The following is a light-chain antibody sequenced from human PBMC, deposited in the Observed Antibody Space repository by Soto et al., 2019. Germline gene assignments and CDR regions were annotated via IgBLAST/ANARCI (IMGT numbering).Light chain of an antibody. CDR3: CSYAGSDNWA. CDR1: SSNIGSNY. CDR2: SNN. Sequence: QSVLTQPPSASGTPGQRVTISCSGSSSNIGSNYVYWYQQLPGTAPKLLIYSNNQRPSGVPDRFSGSKSGTSASLAISGLRSEDEADYYCCSYAGSDNWAFGGGTKLTVL. V-gene: IGLV1-47*02. J-gene: IGLJ3*02.